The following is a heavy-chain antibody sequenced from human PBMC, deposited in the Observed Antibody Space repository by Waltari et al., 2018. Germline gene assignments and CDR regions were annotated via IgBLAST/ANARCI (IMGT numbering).Heavy chain of an antibody. CDR1: GYTFTGYY. CDR2: INPNRGGK. D-gene: IGHD6-6*01. J-gene: IGHJ4*02. CDR3: ARERAGSEQLGLDY. Sequence: QVQLVQSGAEVKKPGASVKVSCKASGYTFTGYYMHWVRQAPGQGLEWMGWINPNRGGKNYVKKFQGRVTMTRDTSISTAYMELSRLRSDETAVYYCARERAGSEQLGLDYWGQGTLVTVSS. V-gene: IGHV1-2*02.